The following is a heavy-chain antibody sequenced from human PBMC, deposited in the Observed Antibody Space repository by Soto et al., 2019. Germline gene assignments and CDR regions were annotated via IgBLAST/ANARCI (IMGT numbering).Heavy chain of an antibody. D-gene: IGHD6-25*01. CDR1: GYTFTGYY. CDR3: ARYGSGFDP. J-gene: IGHJ5*02. V-gene: IGHV1-2*02. Sequence: GSSVKVSCKASGYTFTGYYMHWVRQAPGQGLEWMGWINPNSGGTNYAQKFQGRVTMTRDTSMNTAYMELSRLISDDTAVYYCARYGSGFDPWGQGTLVTDSS. CDR2: INPNSGGT.